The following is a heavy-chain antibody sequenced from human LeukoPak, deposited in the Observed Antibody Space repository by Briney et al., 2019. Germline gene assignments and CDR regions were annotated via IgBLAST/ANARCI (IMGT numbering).Heavy chain of an antibody. D-gene: IGHD5-18*01. CDR3: ARENDRYGRIDY. CDR2: VSYSGST. J-gene: IGHJ4*02. V-gene: IGHV4-59*01. Sequence: SETLSLTCTVSGGSIRSYYWSWVRQPPGKGLEWIGYVSYSGSTDYNPSLKSRVIVSIDTSKNQFSLRLSSVTAADTAVYYCARENDRYGRIDYWGQGTQVTVSS. CDR1: GGSIRSYY.